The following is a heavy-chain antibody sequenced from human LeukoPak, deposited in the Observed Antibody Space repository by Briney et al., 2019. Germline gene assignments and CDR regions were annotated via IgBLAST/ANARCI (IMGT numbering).Heavy chain of an antibody. D-gene: IGHD3-9*01. CDR2: IIPIFGTA. V-gene: IGHV1-69*13. J-gene: IGHJ6*02. CDR3: ARGRYFDWLQDQRLEYYYYYGMDV. CDR1: GGTFSSYA. Sequence: GASVKVSCKASGGTFSSYAISWVRQAPGQGLEWMGGIIPIFGTANYAQKFQGRVTITADESTSTAYMELSSLRSEDTAVYYCARGRYFDWLQDQRLEYYYYYGMDVWGQGTTVTVSS.